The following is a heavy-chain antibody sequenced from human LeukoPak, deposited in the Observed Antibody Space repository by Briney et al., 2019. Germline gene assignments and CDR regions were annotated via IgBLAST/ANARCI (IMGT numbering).Heavy chain of an antibody. CDR1: GFTFSDNN. CDR3: GKDYDSSGYYISADY. V-gene: IGHV3-11*01. CDR2: IGSSGSTI. Sequence: GGPLRLPGAASGFTFSDNNMTWIPKPPGKGRGGVPYIGSSGSTIYYADSVKGRFTISRDNAKNSLYLQMNSLRAEDTAVYYCGKDYDSSGYYISADYWGQGTLVTVSS. J-gene: IGHJ4*02. D-gene: IGHD3-22*01.